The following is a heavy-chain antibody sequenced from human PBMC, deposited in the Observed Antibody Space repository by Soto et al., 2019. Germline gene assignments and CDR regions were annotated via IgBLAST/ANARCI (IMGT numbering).Heavy chain of an antibody. V-gene: IGHV3-66*01. CDR2: LYSDDTT. CDR1: GFSVSGIY. Sequence: EVQLVESGGGLVQPGGSLRLSCAVSGFSVSGIYMSWVRQAPGKGLEWVSLLYSDDTTYYADSVKGRFTISRDYSKNTLILQMNSLRAEDAAMYYCASVYTLPAAVHYWGQGTLVSVSS. D-gene: IGHD6-13*01. CDR3: ASVYTLPAAVHY. J-gene: IGHJ4*02.